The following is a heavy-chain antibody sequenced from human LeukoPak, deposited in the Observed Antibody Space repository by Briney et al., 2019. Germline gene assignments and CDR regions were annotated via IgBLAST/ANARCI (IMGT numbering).Heavy chain of an antibody. D-gene: IGHD3-9*01. Sequence: SETLSLTCIVSGGSIISYYWSWIRQPPGKGLEGIGHIYYSGSTNYNPSLKSRVTISIDTSKNQFSLKLSSVTAADTAVYYCARGPANYDILTGYYHDAFDIWGQGTMVTVSS. J-gene: IGHJ3*02. CDR1: GGSIISYY. V-gene: IGHV4-59*01. CDR3: ARGPANYDILTGYYHDAFDI. CDR2: IYYSGST.